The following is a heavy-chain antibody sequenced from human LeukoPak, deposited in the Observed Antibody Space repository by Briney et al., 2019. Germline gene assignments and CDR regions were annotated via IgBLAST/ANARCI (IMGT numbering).Heavy chain of an antibody. CDR3: ARAVRGYIYGY. J-gene: IGHJ4*02. CDR1: GGSIDSTNW. D-gene: IGHD5-18*01. CDR2: IHHDGRI. Sequence: SETLSLTCDVSGGSIDSTNWWNWVRQPPGKGLEWIGEIHHDGRINYNPSLKSRVTLSVDTSKNQFSLTLSSVTAADTAMYYCARAVRGYIYGYWGQGTLVTVSS. V-gene: IGHV4/OR15-8*01.